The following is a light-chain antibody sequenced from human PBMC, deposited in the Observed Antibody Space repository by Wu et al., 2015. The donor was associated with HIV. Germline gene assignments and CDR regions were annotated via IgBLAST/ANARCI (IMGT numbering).Light chain of an antibody. V-gene: IGKV3-15*01. CDR2: GAS. Sequence: EVVMTQSPATLSVSPGERATLSCRASQSVRSNLAWYQQRPGQAPRLLIQGASIRATGISDRFSGSESGTDFTLTISNMQPEDFAVYYCQEYNTWLPTFGQGTKV. J-gene: IGKJ1*01. CDR1: QSVRSN. CDR3: QEYNTWLPT.